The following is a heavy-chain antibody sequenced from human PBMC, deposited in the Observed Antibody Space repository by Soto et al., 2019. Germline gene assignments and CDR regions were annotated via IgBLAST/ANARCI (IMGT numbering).Heavy chain of an antibody. D-gene: IGHD3-16*01. CDR1: GFAFSDYA. CDR3: AKGRTFFDF. V-gene: IGHV3-23*01. CDR2: ISDGDGAT. Sequence: EVHLLESGGGLVQPGGSLRLSCAASGFAFSDYAMTWVRQAPVKGLEWVSDISDGDGATHYADSVKGRFTISRDDSKNTLYLQMDSLRAEDAAVYYCAKGRTFFDFWGQGTLVTVSS. J-gene: IGHJ4*02.